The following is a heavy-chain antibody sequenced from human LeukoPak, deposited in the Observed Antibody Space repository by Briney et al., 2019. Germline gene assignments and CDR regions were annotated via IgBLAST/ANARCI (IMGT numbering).Heavy chain of an antibody. CDR3: AKDLPPDFWSGYSTGAEYFQH. CDR2: ISSSSSYI. Sequence: GGSLRLSCAASGFTFSSYSMNWVRQAPGRGLEWVSSISSSSSYIYYADSVKGRFTISRDNSKNTLYLQMNSLRAEDTAVYYCAKDLPPDFWSGYSTGAEYFQHWGQGTLVTVSS. CDR1: GFTFSSYS. D-gene: IGHD3-3*01. V-gene: IGHV3-21*01. J-gene: IGHJ1*01.